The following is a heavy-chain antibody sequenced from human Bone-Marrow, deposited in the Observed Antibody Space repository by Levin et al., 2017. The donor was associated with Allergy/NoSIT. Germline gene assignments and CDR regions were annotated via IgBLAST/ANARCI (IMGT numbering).Heavy chain of an antibody. Sequence: PGGSLRLSCRISGFIFADYAMNWVRQAPGRGLEWVSSLDGSSGKTHYADSVKGRFTISREYSKNTLFLQMNSLRVEDTARYYCAKAGTTVMLDYSYLDVWGEGTAVTVS. CDR2: LDGSSGKT. D-gene: IGHD4-17*01. CDR1: GFIFADYA. V-gene: IGHV3-23*01. J-gene: IGHJ6*03. CDR3: AKAGTTVMLDYSYLDV.